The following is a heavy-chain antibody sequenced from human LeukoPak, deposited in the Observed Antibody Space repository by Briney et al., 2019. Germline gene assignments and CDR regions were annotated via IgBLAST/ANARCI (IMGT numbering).Heavy chain of an antibody. Sequence: GASVKVSCKASGYTFPSYGISGVGQAPGQGLEGMGWISAYNGNTNYAQKLQGRVTMTTDTSTSTAYMELRSLRSDDTAVYYCARLSIAAPLDYWGQGTLVTVSS. V-gene: IGHV1-18*01. J-gene: IGHJ4*02. CDR3: ARLSIAAPLDY. CDR2: ISAYNGNT. D-gene: IGHD6-6*01. CDR1: GYTFPSYG.